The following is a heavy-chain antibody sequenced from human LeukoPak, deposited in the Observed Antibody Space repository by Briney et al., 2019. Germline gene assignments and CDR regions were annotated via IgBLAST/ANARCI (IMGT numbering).Heavy chain of an antibody. Sequence: PGGSLRLSCAASGFTFSTYAMHWVRQAPGKGLEYVSSISAGGGSTYYANSLKGRFTISRDNPKNTLCLQMGSLRAEDMAVYYCATDSPGQDYWGQGTLVTVSS. CDR2: ISAGGGST. J-gene: IGHJ4*02. CDR3: ATDSPGQDY. V-gene: IGHV3-64*01. CDR1: GFTFSTYA.